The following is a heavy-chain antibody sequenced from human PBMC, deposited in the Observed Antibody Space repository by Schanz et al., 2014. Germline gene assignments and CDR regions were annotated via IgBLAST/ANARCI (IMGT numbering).Heavy chain of an antibody. J-gene: IGHJ6*02. CDR1: GGSVSSGGDY. CDR3: ARDFDDSRGYGAVYCLGDCMDV. Sequence: VQLQESGPGLVKPSQTLSLTCTVSGGSVSSGGDYWNWVRQAPGKGLEWVSSISSSSSYIYYADSGKSRFTISRDNAKNSLYLQMTSLRAEDTTVYYCARDFDDSRGYGAVYCLGDCMDVWGQGTTVTVSS. D-gene: IGHD3-16*01. V-gene: IGHV3-21*04. CDR2: ISSSSSYI.